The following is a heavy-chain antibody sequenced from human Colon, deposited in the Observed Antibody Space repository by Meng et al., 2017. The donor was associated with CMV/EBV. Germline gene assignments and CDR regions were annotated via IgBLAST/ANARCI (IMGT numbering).Heavy chain of an antibody. J-gene: IGHJ6*02. Sequence: GGSLRLSCAASGFTFSSYWMHWVRQAPGKGLVWVSRINSDGSSTSYADSVKGRFTISRDNAKNTLYLQMNSLRAEDTAVYYCARGLWFGELLGGYYYGMDVWGQGTTVTVSS. CDR2: INSDGSST. CDR3: ARGLWFGELLGGYYYGMDV. V-gene: IGHV3-74*01. D-gene: IGHD3-10*01. CDR1: GFTFSSYW.